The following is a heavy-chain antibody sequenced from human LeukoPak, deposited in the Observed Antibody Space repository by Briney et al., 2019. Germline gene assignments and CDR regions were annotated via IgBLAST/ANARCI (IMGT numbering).Heavy chain of an antibody. CDR3: ARDLGAYCGGDCYDAFDI. D-gene: IGHD2-21*02. Sequence: GGSLRLSCAASGFTFDDYAMHWVRQAPGKGLEWVSGISWNSGSIGYADSVKGRFTISRDNAKNSLYLQMNSLRAEDTAVYYCARDLGAYCGGDCYDAFDIWGQGTMVTVSS. J-gene: IGHJ3*02. V-gene: IGHV3-9*01. CDR1: GFTFDDYA. CDR2: ISWNSGSI.